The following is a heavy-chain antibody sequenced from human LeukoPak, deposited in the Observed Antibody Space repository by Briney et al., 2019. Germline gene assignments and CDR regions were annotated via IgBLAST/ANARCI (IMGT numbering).Heavy chain of an antibody. CDR3: ARVMVRGLPRGTFNY. CDR2: ISGSGSST. V-gene: IGHV3-23*01. CDR1: GFTFSSYG. J-gene: IGHJ4*02. Sequence: GGSLRLSCAASGFTFSSYGMSWVRQAPGKGLEWVSAISGSGSSTYYADSVKGRFTISRDNSKNTLYLQMNSLRAEDTAVYYCARVMVRGLPRGTFNYWGQGTLVTVSS. D-gene: IGHD3-10*01.